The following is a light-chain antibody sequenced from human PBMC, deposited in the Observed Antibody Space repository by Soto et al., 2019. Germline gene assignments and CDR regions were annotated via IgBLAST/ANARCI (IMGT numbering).Light chain of an antibody. CDR3: SSYASRSPYV. CDR2: DVS. CDR1: SNDVGGYNY. Sequence: QSALTQPASVSGSPGQSITISCTGTSNDVGGYNYVSWHQQHPGNAPKLVIYDVSHRPSGISDRFSGSTSANTASLTVAVLPVEDAAEYYSSSYASRSPYVFGPGTKLTVL. J-gene: IGLJ1*01. V-gene: IGLV2-14*01.